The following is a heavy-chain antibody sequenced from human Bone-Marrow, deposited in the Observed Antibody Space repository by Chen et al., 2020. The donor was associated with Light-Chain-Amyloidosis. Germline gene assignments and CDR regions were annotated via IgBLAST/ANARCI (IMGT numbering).Heavy chain of an antibody. CDR3: ARRRDGYNFDY. D-gene: IGHD5-12*01. J-gene: IGHJ4*02. CDR2: IYPDDSA. CDR1: GYTFPNYW. V-gene: IGHV5-51*01. Sequence: EVQLEQSGPEVKKPGESLKISCKGSGYTFPNYWIGWVRQMPGKGLEWMGVIYPDDSARYSPSFEGQVTISADKSITTAYLQWRSLKASDTAMYYCARRRDGYNFDYWGQGTLVTVSS.